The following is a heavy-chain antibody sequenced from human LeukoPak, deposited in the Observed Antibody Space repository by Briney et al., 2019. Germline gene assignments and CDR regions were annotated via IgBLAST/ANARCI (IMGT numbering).Heavy chain of an antibody. CDR3: AKKRALGEVEYSSSYFDY. D-gene: IGHD6-6*01. Sequence: PGGSLGLSCAASGFTFSSYGMHWVRQAPGKGREWVAVISYDGSNKYYADSVKGRFTISRDNSKNTLYLQMNSLRAEDTAVYYCAKKRALGEVEYSSSYFDYWGQGTLVTVSS. CDR1: GFTFSSYG. J-gene: IGHJ4*02. V-gene: IGHV3-30*18. CDR2: ISYDGSNK.